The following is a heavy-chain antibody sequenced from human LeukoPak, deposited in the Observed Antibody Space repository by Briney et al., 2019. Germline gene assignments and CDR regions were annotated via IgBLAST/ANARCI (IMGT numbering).Heavy chain of an antibody. Sequence: RPSQTLSLTCTVSGGSISSGGYYWSWIRQHPGKGLEWIGYIYYSGSTYYNPSLKSRVTISVDTSKNQFSLKLSSVTAADTAVYYCARYKDYYGSGSQTQTFDYWGQGTLVTVSS. D-gene: IGHD3-10*01. CDR1: GGSISSGGYY. V-gene: IGHV4-31*03. J-gene: IGHJ4*02. CDR2: IYYSGST. CDR3: ARYKDYYGSGSQTQTFDY.